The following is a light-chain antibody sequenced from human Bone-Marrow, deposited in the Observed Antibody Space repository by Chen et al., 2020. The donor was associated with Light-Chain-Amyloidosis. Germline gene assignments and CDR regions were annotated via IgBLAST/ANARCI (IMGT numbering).Light chain of an antibody. V-gene: IGLV3-25*03. J-gene: IGLJ2*01. CDR1: DLPTKY. CDR2: RDT. Sequence: SYELTQPPSVSVSPAQTARLTCSGDDLPTKYAYWYQQKPGQAPVLVIHRDTERPSGISERFSGSSSRTTATLTISGVQAEDEADYHCQSADSSGTYEVIFGGGTKLTVL. CDR3: QSADSSGTYEVI.